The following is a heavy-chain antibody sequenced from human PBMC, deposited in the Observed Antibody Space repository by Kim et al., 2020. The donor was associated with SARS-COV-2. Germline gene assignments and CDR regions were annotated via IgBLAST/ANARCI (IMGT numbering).Heavy chain of an antibody. CDR3: ARKFDIVATIPYYGMDV. V-gene: IGHV1-18*01. CDR1: GYTFTSYG. D-gene: IGHD5-12*01. Sequence: ASVKVSCKASGYTFTSYGISWVRQAPGQGLEWMGWISAYNGNTNYAQKLQGRVTMTTDTSTSTAYMELRSLRSDDTAVYYCARKFDIVATIPYYGMDVWGQGTTVTVSS. J-gene: IGHJ6*02. CDR2: ISAYNGNT.